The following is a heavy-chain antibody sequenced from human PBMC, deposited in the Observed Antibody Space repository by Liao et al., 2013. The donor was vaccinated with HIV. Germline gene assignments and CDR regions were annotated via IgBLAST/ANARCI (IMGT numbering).Heavy chain of an antibody. CDR3: ARILRPDIAVALDY. V-gene: IGHV4-4*07. J-gene: IGHJ4*02. Sequence: QVQLQESGPGLVKPSETLSLTCSVSGASINNYYWSWIRQSAGKGLEWIGRIYTSGSTNYNPSLTTRVTISVDTSKNQFSLKLSSVTAADTAVYYCARILRPDIAVALDYWGQGSLVTVSS. CDR1: GASINNYY. CDR2: IYTSGST. D-gene: IGHD6-19*01.